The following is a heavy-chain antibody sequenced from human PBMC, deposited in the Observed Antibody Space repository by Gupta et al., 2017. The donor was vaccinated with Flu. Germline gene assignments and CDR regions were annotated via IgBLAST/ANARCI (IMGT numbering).Heavy chain of an antibody. J-gene: IGHJ4*02. V-gene: IGHV1-69*01. CDR2: IIPIVGTA. CDR1: GGTFSSYA. CDR3: ARDGCSGGSCYSLYFDY. D-gene: IGHD2-15*01. Sequence: QVQLVQSGAEVKKPGSSVKVSCKASGGTFSSYAISWVRPAPGQGLEWMGGIIPIVGTANYAQKFQGRVTITADESTSTAYMELSSLRSEDTAVYYCARDGCSGGSCYSLYFDYWGQGTLVTVSS.